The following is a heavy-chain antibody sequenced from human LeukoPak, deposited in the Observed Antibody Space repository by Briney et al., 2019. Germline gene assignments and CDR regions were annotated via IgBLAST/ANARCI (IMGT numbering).Heavy chain of an antibody. CDR1: GFTFSDSA. CDR3: VMEYFDQ. Sequence: PGGSLRLSCAASGFTFSDSAMHWVRQASGKGLEWVGRIGSKANSYATSYAASVKGKFTISRDDSKNTAYLQMNSLRTEDTAVYYCVMEYFDQWGQGTLVTVSS. CDR2: IGSKANSYAT. D-gene: IGHD3-3*01. J-gene: IGHJ4*02. V-gene: IGHV3-73*01.